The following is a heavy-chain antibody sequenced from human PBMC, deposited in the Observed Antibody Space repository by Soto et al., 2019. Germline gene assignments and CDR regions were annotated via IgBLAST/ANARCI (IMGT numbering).Heavy chain of an antibody. CDR1: GGSISSYY. J-gene: IGHJ4*02. V-gene: IGHV4-59*01. D-gene: IGHD2-15*01. CDR2: IYYSEST. CDR3: ARARRYCSGGSCYMYYFDY. Sequence: SETLSLTCTVAGGSISSYYWSWIRQPPGKGLEWIGYIYYSESTNYSPSLKSRVTISVDTSTNQVSLKLSSVTAADTAVYYCARARRYCSGGSCYMYYFDYWGQGTLVTVSS.